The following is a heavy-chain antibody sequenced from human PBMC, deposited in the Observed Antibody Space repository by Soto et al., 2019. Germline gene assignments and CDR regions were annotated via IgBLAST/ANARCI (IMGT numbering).Heavy chain of an antibody. J-gene: IGHJ4*02. CDR2: VSYDGIDE. V-gene: IGHV3-30*18. CDR3: AKDRREMATHTPDY. Sequence: GGSLRLSCAASGFTFTSFGIHWVRQAPGKGLEWVAVVSYDGIDENYADSVKGRFSISRDNSKNTVYLQMNSLRGEDTAVYYCAKDRREMATHTPDYWGQGTLVTVSS. CDR1: GFTFTSFG. D-gene: IGHD5-12*01.